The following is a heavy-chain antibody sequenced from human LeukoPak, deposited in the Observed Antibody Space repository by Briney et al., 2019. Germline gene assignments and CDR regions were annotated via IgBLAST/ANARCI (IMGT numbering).Heavy chain of an antibody. Sequence: GGSLRLSCSASGFTFTSYGMSWVRQAPGKGLEWVSGIDWSGGSTTYADSVKGRFSISRDRAKKSPYLQMNSLRAEDTALYYCARGRSAFDSSGRVTFDYWSQGTLVTVSS. CDR1: GFTFTSYG. CDR3: ARGRSAFDSSGRVTFDY. J-gene: IGHJ4*02. CDR2: IDWSGGST. V-gene: IGHV3-20*04. D-gene: IGHD3-22*01.